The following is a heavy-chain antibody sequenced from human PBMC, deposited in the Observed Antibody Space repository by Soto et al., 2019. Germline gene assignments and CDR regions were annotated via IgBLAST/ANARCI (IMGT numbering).Heavy chain of an antibody. CDR1: GFTFSNYW. V-gene: IGHV3-7*01. CDR3: ARDASPSSSSWYYFDY. CDR2: TKQDGSEK. J-gene: IGHJ4*02. Sequence: GGSLRLSCAASGFTFSNYWMNWVRQAPGKGLEWVANTKQDGSEKYYVDSVKGRFTISRDNAKNSLYLQMDSLTAEDTAVYFCARDASPSSSSWYYFDYWGQGTLVTVSS. D-gene: IGHD6-13*01.